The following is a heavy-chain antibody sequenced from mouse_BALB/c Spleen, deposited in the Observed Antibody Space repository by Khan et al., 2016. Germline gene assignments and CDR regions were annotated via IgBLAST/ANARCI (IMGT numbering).Heavy chain of an antibody. D-gene: IGHD2-10*02. V-gene: IGHV5-12-2*01. CDR1: GSTFSSYT. J-gene: IGHJ3*01. CDR3: ARRGKVCEFAY. Sequence: EVELVESGGGLVQPGGSLKLSCAASGSTFSSYTMSWVRQTPEKRLEWVAYISNGGGSTYYPDTVKGRFTISRDNAKNTLYLQMSSLKSEDTAMYYCARRGKVCEFAYWGQGTLVTVSA. CDR2: ISNGGGST.